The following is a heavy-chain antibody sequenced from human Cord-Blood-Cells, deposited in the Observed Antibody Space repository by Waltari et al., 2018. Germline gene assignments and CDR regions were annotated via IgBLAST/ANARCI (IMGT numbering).Heavy chain of an antibody. V-gene: IGHV1-2*02. Sequence: QVQLVKSGAEVKKRAGSVEVSCSAAGYTVTAYTMHVLRQAPGPGLEWMGVSNPNSGGTTYAQESQGRVTITRDTSISTAYMELSRLRSDDTAVYYCARGGSSSYYFDYWGQGTLVTVSS. CDR1: GYTVTAYT. J-gene: IGHJ4*02. CDR3: ARGGSSSYYFDY. D-gene: IGHD6-6*01. CDR2: SNPNSGGT.